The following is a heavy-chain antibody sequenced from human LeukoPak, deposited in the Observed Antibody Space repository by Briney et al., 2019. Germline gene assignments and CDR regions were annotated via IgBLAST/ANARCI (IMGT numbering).Heavy chain of an antibody. D-gene: IGHD6-13*01. Sequence: ASVKVSCKASGYTFTSYAMNWVRQAPGQGLEWMGWINTNTGNPTYAQGFTGRFVFSLDTSVSTAYLQISSLKAEDTAVYYCARAPREQQLLSHWYYYYMDVWGKGTTVTVSS. CDR3: ARAPREQQLLSHWYYYYMDV. CDR1: GYTFTSYA. V-gene: IGHV7-4-1*02. CDR2: INTNTGNP. J-gene: IGHJ6*03.